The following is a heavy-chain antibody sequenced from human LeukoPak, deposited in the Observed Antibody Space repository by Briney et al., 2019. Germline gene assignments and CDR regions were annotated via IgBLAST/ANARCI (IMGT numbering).Heavy chain of an antibody. J-gene: IGHJ4*02. CDR3: ARDSRLYGPDLVDY. CDR2: ISYDGSNK. CDR1: GFTFSSYA. D-gene: IGHD2-2*02. Sequence: GGSLRLSCAASGFTFSSYAMHWVRQAPGKGLEWVAVISYDGSNKYYADSVKGRFTTSRDNSKNTLYLQMNSLRAEDTAVYYCARDSRLYGPDLVDYWGQGTLVTVSS. V-gene: IGHV3-30-3*01.